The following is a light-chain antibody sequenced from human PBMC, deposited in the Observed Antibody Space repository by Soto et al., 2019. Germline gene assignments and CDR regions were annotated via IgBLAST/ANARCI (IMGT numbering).Light chain of an antibody. J-gene: IGLJ3*02. CDR3: QVWDSSGDHPEV. CDR2: DDS. V-gene: IGLV3-21*02. CDR1: NIGTKN. Sequence: SYELTQPPSVSVAPGQTASITCGGNNIGTKNVHWYQQKAGQAPVLVIYDDSDRPSGIPERFSGSNSGNAATLTISRVEAGDEADYYCQVWDSSGDHPEVFGGGTKVTVL.